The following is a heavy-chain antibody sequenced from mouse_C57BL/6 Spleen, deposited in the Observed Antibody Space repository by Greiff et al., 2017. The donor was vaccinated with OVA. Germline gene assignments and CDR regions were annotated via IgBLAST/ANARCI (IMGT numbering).Heavy chain of an antibody. CDR3: ARDYGSSYGWFAY. CDR2: ISSGSSTI. J-gene: IGHJ3*01. D-gene: IGHD1-1*01. CDR1: GFTFSDYG. V-gene: IGHV5-17*01. Sequence: EVQLVESGGGLVKPGGSLKLSCAASGFTFSDYGMHWVRQAPEKGLEWVAYISSGSSTIYYADTVKGRFTISRDNAKNTLFLQMTSLRSEDTARYYCARDYGSSYGWFAYWGQGALVTVAA.